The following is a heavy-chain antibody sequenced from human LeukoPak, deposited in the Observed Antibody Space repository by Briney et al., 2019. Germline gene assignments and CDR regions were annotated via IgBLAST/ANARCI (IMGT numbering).Heavy chain of an antibody. CDR1: EFAFSRYW. J-gene: IGHJ4*02. D-gene: IGHD3-3*01. V-gene: IGHV3-23*01. CDR3: ARASGMGRFLEWLLGGPSFDY. CDR2: ISGSGGST. Sequence: AGGSLRLSCAASEFAFSRYWMSWVRQAPGKVLEWVSAISGSGGSTYYADSVKGRFTISRDNSKNTLYLQMNSLRAEDTAVYYCARASGMGRFLEWLLGGPSFDYWGQGTLVTVSS.